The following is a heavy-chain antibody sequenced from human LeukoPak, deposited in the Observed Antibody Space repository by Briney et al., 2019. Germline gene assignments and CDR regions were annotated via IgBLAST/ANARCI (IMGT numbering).Heavy chain of an antibody. CDR3: ARDLDGPNNYFDY. J-gene: IGHJ4*02. Sequence: SETLSLTYTVSGGSISSSSYYWGWIRQPPGKGLEWIGSIYYSGSTYYNPSFKSRVTISEDTSRNQFSLNLSSVTAADTAVYYCARDLDGPNNYFDYWGQGTLVTVSS. CDR1: GGSISSSSYY. V-gene: IGHV4-39*07. CDR2: IYYSGST. D-gene: IGHD4-17*01.